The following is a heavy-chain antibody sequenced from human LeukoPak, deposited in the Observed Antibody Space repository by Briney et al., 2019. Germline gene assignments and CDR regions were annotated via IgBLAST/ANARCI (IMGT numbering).Heavy chain of an antibody. Sequence: PGGSLRLSCAASGFSVSSNYMSWVRQAPRKGLEWVSVIRSGGNTEHADSVKGRFTISRDNSKNTLYLQMNSLRADDTAVYYCAKEFSFRDGYNHGFDNWGQGTLVTVSP. CDR3: AKEFSFRDGYNHGFDN. CDR1: GFSVSSNY. CDR2: IRSGGNT. J-gene: IGHJ4*02. D-gene: IGHD5-24*01. V-gene: IGHV3-53*01.